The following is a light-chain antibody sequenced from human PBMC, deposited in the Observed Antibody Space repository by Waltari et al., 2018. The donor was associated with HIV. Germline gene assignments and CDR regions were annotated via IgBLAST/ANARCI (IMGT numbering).Light chain of an antibody. CDR2: GAS. CDR3: QQYGNSLIT. CDR1: QSVSSTY. V-gene: IGKV3-20*01. Sequence: EIVLTQSAGTLSLSPGERATLSCRASQSVSSTYLAWYQQKPGQAPRLLIYGASSRATGIPDRFSGSGSGTDFTLAISRVEPEDFAAYYCQQYGNSLITFGQGTRLAIK. J-gene: IGKJ5*01.